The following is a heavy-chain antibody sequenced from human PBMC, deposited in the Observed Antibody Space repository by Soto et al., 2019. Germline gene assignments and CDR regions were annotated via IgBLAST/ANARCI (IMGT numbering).Heavy chain of an antibody. CDR2: INPNSGGT. CDR1: GYTFTGYY. CDR3: ARSNWNDDGAFDI. D-gene: IGHD1-1*01. Sequence: TSVKVSCKASGYTFTGYYMHWVRQAPGQGLEWMGWINPNSGGTNYAQKFQGWVTRTRDTSISTAYMELSRLGSDDTAVYYCARSNWNDDGAFDIWGQGTMVTVSS. V-gene: IGHV1-2*04. J-gene: IGHJ3*02.